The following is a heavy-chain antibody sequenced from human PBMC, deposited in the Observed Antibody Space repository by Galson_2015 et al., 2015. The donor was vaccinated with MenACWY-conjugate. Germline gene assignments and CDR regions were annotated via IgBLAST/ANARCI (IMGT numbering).Heavy chain of an antibody. CDR1: GFTFSSYA. J-gene: IGHJ4*02. CDR3: AKAPLPSCSGARCYHFDY. Sequence: SLRLSCEASGFTFSSYAMNWVRQAPGEGLEWVSRFVGGRNDIYYAAYVKGRITISRDKSKNTLYMQMNSLRADDSAVYYCAKAPLPSCSGARCYHFDYWGRGTLVTVSS. D-gene: IGHD2-15*01. CDR2: FVGGRNDI. V-gene: IGHV3-23*01.